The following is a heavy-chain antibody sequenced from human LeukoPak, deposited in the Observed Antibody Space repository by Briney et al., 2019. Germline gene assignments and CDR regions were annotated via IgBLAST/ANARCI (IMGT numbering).Heavy chain of an antibody. CDR2: ISSSGSTI. V-gene: IGHV3-48*04. J-gene: IGHJ6*04. CDR1: GFTFISYN. CDR3: AELGITMIGGV. D-gene: IGHD3-10*02. Sequence: GGSLRLSCAASGFTFISYNMNWVRQAPGKGLEWVSYISSSGSTIYYADSVKGRFTISRDNAKNSLYLQMNSLRAEDTAVYYCAELGITMIGGVWGKGTTVTISS.